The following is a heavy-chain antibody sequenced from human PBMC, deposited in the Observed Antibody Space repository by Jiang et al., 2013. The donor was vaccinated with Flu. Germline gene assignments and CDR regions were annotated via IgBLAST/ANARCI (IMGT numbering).Heavy chain of an antibody. CDR1: GGSFSGYY. CDR2: INHSGST. V-gene: IGHV4-34*01. D-gene: IGHD2-2*01. CDR3: ARGGRNVVVPAAMPHFQH. Sequence: RLLKPSETLSLTCAVYGGSFSGYYWSWIRQPPGKGLEWIGEINHSGSTNYNPSLKSRVTISVDTSKNQFSLKLSSVTAADTAVYYCARGGRNVVVPAAMPHFQHWGQGTLVTVSS. J-gene: IGHJ1*01.